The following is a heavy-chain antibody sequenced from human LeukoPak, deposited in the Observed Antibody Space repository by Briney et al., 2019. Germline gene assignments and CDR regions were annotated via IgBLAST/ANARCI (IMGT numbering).Heavy chain of an antibody. CDR1: GGSISSHY. J-gene: IGHJ5*02. CDR2: IYYSGST. V-gene: IGHV4-59*08. Sequence: SETLSLTCTVSGGSISSHYWSWIRQPPGKGLEWIGYIYYSGSTNYNPSLKSRVTISVDTSKNQFSLKLSSVTAADTAVYYCARHGATYYYDSSGPNWFDPCGQGTLVTVSS. D-gene: IGHD3-22*01. CDR3: ARHGATYYYDSSGPNWFDP.